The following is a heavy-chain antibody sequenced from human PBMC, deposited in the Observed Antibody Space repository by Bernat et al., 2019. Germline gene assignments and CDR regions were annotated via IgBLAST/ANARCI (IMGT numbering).Heavy chain of an antibody. CDR3: ASNDFWSGYYSSRPYYYYGMDV. V-gene: IGHV3-30-3*01. J-gene: IGHJ6*02. CDR1: GFTFSSYA. CDR2: ISYDGSNK. D-gene: IGHD3-3*01. Sequence: QVQLVESGGGVVQPGRSLRLSCAASGFTFSSYAMHWVRQAPGKGLEWVAVISYDGSNKYYADSVKGRFTISRDNSKNTLYLQMNSLRAEDTAVYYCASNDFWSGYYSSRPYYYYGMDVWGQGTTVTVSS.